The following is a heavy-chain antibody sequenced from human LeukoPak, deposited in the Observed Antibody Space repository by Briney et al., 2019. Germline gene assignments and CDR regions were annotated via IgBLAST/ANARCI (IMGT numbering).Heavy chain of an antibody. CDR3: ARRSGYYFDY. D-gene: IGHD1-26*01. CDR1: GFTFSNYD. V-gene: IGHV3-33*01. Sequence: GRSLRLSRAASGFTFSNYDMYWVRQAPGKGLEWVALNADSVKGRFTISRDNSKNTLYLQMNSLRAEDTAVYYCARRSGYYFDYWGQGTLVTVSS. J-gene: IGHJ4*02.